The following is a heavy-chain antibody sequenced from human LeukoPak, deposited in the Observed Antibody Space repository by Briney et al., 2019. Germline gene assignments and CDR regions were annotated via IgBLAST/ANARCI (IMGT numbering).Heavy chain of an antibody. Sequence: ASVKVSCKASGYTFTSYGISWVRQAPGQGLEWMGWINPNSGGTNYAQNFQGRVTMTRDTSISTAYMELSRLRSDDTAVYYCARGGYSSGLDYWGQGTLVTVSS. CDR2: INPNSGGT. J-gene: IGHJ4*02. CDR3: ARGGYSSGLDY. CDR1: GYTFTSYG. D-gene: IGHD6-25*01. V-gene: IGHV1-2*02.